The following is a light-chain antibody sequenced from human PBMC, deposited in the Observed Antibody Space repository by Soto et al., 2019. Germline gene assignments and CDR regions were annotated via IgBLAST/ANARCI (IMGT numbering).Light chain of an antibody. CDR1: EGPVTSNHY. CDR2: DTT. J-gene: IGLJ2*01. CDR3: LLAYSGGRV. Sequence: QTVVTQEPSLTVSPGGTVTLTCGSSEGPVTSNHYPYWYQQRPGQVPRTLIYDTTNRQSWAPARFSGSLVGVKAALTLSGAQPEDEADYYCLLAYSGGRVFGGGTKVTVL. V-gene: IGLV7-46*01.